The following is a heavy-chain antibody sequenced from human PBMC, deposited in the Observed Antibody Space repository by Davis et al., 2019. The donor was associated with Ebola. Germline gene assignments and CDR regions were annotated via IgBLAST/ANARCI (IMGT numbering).Heavy chain of an antibody. CDR3: ARGSTGGY. CDR1: GLGISSYA. CDR2: ISSSSTYI. D-gene: IGHD1-14*01. Sequence: PGGSLRLSCAASGLGISSYAMTWVRQAPGKGLEWVSSISSSSTYIYYADSVKGRFTISRDNAKNSLYLQMNSLRSDDTAVYYCARGSTGGYWGQGTLITVSS. V-gene: IGHV3-21*01. J-gene: IGHJ4*02.